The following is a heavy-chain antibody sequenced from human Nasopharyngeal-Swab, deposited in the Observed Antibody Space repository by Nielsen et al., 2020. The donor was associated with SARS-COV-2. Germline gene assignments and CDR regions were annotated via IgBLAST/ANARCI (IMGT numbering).Heavy chain of an antibody. J-gene: IGHJ6*03. CDR3: ARGSLAEEEHYMDV. Sequence: GESLKISCAASGFTFSSYWMSWVRQAPGKGLEWVANIKQDGSEKYYVDSVKGRFTISRDNAKNSLYLQMNSLRAEDTAVYYCARGSLAEEEHYMDVWGKGTTVTVSS. CDR2: IKQDGSEK. CDR1: GFTFSSYW. D-gene: IGHD3-3*02. V-gene: IGHV3-7*03.